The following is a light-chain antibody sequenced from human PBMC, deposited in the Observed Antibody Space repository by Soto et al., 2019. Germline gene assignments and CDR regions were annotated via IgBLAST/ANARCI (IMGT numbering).Light chain of an antibody. CDR1: SSDVGSYNL. J-gene: IGLJ2*01. Sequence: QSVLTRPASVSGSPGQSITISCTGTSSDVGSYNLVSWYQQHPGKAPKLTIYEDIERPSGVSNRFSGSKSGNTASLTISGLQTEDEADYYCCSYAGGTSVVFGGGTKLTVL. CDR3: CSYAGGTSVV. CDR2: EDI. V-gene: IGLV2-23*01.